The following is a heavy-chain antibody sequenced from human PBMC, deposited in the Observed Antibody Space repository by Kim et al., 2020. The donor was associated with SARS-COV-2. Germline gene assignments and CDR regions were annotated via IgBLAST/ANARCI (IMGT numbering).Heavy chain of an antibody. D-gene: IGHD3-3*01. CDR3: ARDRGYYGAFDY. J-gene: IGHJ4*02. Sequence: YNPSLKSPVTKSVDTSKNQFSLKLSCVTAADTAVYYCARDRGYYGAFDYWGQGTLVTVSS. V-gene: IGHV4-31*01.